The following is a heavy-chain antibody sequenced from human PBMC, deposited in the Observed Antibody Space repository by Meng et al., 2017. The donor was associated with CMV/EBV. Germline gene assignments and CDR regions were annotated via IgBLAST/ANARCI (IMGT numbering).Heavy chain of an antibody. V-gene: IGHV3-30*02. Sequence: GGSLRLSCAASGFTFSSYGMHWVRQAPGKGLEWVAFIRYDGSNKYYADSVKGRFTISRDNSRNTLYLQMNSLRVEDTAVYYCAKGGVTGYFFDYWGQGTLVTVSS. CDR1: GFTFSSYG. J-gene: IGHJ4*02. CDR2: IRYDGSNK. D-gene: IGHD2-21*02. CDR3: AKGGVTGYFFDY.